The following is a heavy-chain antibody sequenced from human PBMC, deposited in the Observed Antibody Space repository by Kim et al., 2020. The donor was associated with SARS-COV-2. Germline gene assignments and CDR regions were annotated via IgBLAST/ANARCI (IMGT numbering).Heavy chain of an antibody. CDR3: ARGVGFLY. J-gene: IGHJ4*02. V-gene: IGHV3-11*01. D-gene: IGHD2-8*01. Sequence: GGSLRLSCVASGFTFTDYSMNWIRQAPGKGLEWISFVSNGDGETDYYADSGKGRINISRDNARKPVPLLMNSLKADDTAIYYCARGVGFLYWGQGTPVAVSS. CDR2: VSNGDGETD. CDR1: GFTFTDYS.